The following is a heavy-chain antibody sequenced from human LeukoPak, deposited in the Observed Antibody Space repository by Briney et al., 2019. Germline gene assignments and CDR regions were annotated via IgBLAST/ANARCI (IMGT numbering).Heavy chain of an antibody. CDR1: GISFSSHG. Sequence: PGGSLILSCAAPGISFSSHGMHWVRQAPGKGLEWVAVIWYDGSNIYYADSVKGRFTISRDNSKNTLSLQMNSLRADDTALYYCARARDDYDSSSFSFLDYWGQGALVTVSS. D-gene: IGHD3-22*01. J-gene: IGHJ4*02. CDR2: IWYDGSNI. CDR3: ARARDDYDSSSFSFLDY. V-gene: IGHV3-33*01.